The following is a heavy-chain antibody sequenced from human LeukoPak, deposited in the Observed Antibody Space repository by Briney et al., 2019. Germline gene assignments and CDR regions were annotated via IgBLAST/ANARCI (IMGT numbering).Heavy chain of an antibody. CDR2: IYYSGST. Sequence: SETLSLTCTVSGGSISSYYWSWIRQPPGKGLEWIGYIYYSGSTNYNPSLKSRVTISVDTSKNQFSLKLSSVTAADTAVYYCARKVGVGKIDNYYFDYWGQGTLVTVSS. CDR3: ARKVGVGKIDNYYFDY. CDR1: GGSISSYY. V-gene: IGHV4-59*08. J-gene: IGHJ4*02. D-gene: IGHD1-20*01.